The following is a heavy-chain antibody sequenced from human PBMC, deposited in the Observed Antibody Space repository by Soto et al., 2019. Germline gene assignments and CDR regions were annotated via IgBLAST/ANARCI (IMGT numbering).Heavy chain of an antibody. CDR2: MNPNSGNT. CDR1: GYTFTSYD. D-gene: IGHD4-17*01. J-gene: IGHJ5*02. V-gene: IGHV1-8*01. CDR3: ARGVKYGAYSRWFDP. Sequence: QVQLVQSGAEVKKPGASVKVSCKASGYTFTSYDINWVRQATGQGLEYLGWMNPNSGNTGYVQKFHGRVTMTRDTSISTAYMELSSLRSEDTAVYFCARGVKYGAYSRWFDPWGQGTLVTVSS.